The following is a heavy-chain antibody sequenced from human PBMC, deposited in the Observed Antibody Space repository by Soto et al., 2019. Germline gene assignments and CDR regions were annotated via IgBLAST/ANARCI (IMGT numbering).Heavy chain of an antibody. CDR3: AKVRISFRPRGGHYYEDGMDV. CDR1: GGTFRAFS. V-gene: IGHV1-69*13. Sequence: SVKVSCKASGGTFRAFSISWVRQAPGHGLEWMGEVIPKFGTANHAQKFQGRVTMTVDESTSTAYMELSSLRSEDTAVYYCAKVRISFRPRGGHYYEDGMDVWGQGTRVTVSS. CDR2: VIPKFGTA. J-gene: IGHJ6*02. D-gene: IGHD3-3*01.